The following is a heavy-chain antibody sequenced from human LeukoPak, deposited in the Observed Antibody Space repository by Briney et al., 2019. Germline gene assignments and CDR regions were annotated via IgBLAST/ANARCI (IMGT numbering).Heavy chain of an antibody. CDR2: IGSGGGSI. CDR1: GFTFSNYE. V-gene: IGHV3-48*03. J-gene: IGHJ3*02. Sequence: PGGSLRLSCAACGFTFSNYEMNWVRQAPGKGLEGVSYIGSGGGSIYYADSVRGRFTSSRDNAKKSLFLQMNSLRVEDTAVYYCARDDYGGTFDAFDIWGQGAMVTVSS. CDR3: ARDDYGGTFDAFDI. D-gene: IGHD4-17*01.